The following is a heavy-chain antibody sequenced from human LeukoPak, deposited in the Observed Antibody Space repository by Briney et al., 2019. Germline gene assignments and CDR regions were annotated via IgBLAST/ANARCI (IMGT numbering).Heavy chain of an antibody. CDR2: IIPILGTA. J-gene: IGHJ4*02. CDR1: GGTFSSYA. CDR3: ARDWSYDILTGPSTFDY. Sequence: SVKVSCKASGGTFSSYAISWVRQAPGQGLEWMGGIIPILGTANYAQKFQGRVTITRDTSASTAYMELSSLRSEDTAVYYCARDWSYDILTGPSTFDYWGREPWSPSPQ. V-gene: IGHV1-69*10. D-gene: IGHD3-9*01.